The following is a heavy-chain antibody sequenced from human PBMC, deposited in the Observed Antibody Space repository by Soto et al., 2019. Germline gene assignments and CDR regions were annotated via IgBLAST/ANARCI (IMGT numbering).Heavy chain of an antibody. V-gene: IGHV1-69*02. J-gene: IGHJ5*02. Sequence: QVQLVQSGAEVKKPGSSVKVSCKASGGTFSSYTISWVRQAPGQGLEWMGRIIPILGIANYAQKFQGRVTITADKSTSTAYMELSSLRSEDTAVYYCARALTQRERGGWFDPWGQGTLVTVSS. D-gene: IGHD1-1*01. CDR1: GGTFSSYT. CDR3: ARALTQRERGGWFDP. CDR2: IIPILGIA.